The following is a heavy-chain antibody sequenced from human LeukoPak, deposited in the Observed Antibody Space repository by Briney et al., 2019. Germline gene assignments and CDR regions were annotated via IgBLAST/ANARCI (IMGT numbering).Heavy chain of an antibody. CDR3: ATRAGDSGSYLRIN. CDR2: ISSSSSNI. J-gene: IGHJ4*02. D-gene: IGHD1-26*01. Sequence: PGGSLRLSCAASGFTFSSYSMNWVRQAPGKGLEWVSPISSSSSNIYYACPVKGRFTISRDNAKNSLYLQMNSLRAEDTAVYYCATRAGDSGSYLRINWGQGTLVTVSS. CDR1: GFTFSSYS. V-gene: IGHV3-21*01.